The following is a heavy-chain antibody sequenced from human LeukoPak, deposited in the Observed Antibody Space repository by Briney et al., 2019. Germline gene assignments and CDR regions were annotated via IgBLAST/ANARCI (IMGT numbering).Heavy chain of an antibody. V-gene: IGHV4-4*07. CDR3: ARDNDPGGFDY. J-gene: IGHJ4*02. Sequence: SETLSLTCTFSGGSVSSYYWSWIRQPAGKGLEWIGRIYTSGSTNYNPSLKSRVTISVDTSKNQFSLKLSSVTAADTAVYYCARDNDPGGFDYWGQGTLVTVSS. CDR2: IYTSGST. CDR1: GGSVSSYY. D-gene: IGHD1-1*01.